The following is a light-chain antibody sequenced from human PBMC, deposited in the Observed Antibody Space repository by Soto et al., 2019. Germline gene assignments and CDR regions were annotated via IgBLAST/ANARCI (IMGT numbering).Light chain of an antibody. V-gene: IGKV3-20*01. CDR1: HSVSSSY. Sequence: IMLTQSPGTLSLSTGERATLSCRASHSVSSSYLAWYQQKPGQAPRLLIYGASSRATGIPDRFSGSGSGTDFTLTISRLEPEDFAVYYCQQYGSSPLITFGQGTRLEIK. CDR3: QQYGSSPLIT. CDR2: GAS. J-gene: IGKJ5*01.